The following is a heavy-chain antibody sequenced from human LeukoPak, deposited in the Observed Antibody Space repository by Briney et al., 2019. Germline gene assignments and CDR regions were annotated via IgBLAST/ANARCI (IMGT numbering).Heavy chain of an antibody. CDR1: GVSISSYY. CDR3: ARALQPGVYAFDL. J-gene: IGHJ3*01. Sequence: SETLSLTCTVSGVSISSYYWTWIRQPPGEGLEWIGYINYRGSTNYNPSLKSRVTISLDTSKNQFSLKLSSVTAADTAVYYCARALQPGVYAFDLWGKGTMVTVSS. V-gene: IGHV4-59*01. D-gene: IGHD6-13*01. CDR2: INYRGST.